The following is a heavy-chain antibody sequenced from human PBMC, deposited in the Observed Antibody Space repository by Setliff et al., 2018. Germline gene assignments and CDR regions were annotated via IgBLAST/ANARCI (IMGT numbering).Heavy chain of an antibody. CDR2: SRNKANTYTI. J-gene: IGHJ4*02. CDR3: ARSPASDY. CDR1: GFTFSDHH. V-gene: IGHV3-72*01. D-gene: IGHD2-15*01. Sequence: PGGSLSLSCAASGFTFSDHHIDWVRQAPGKGLEWVGRSRNKANTYTIAYAASVEGRFTISRDDSENSVYLEMNRLNTDDTAVYYCARSPASDYWGQGTLVTVSS.